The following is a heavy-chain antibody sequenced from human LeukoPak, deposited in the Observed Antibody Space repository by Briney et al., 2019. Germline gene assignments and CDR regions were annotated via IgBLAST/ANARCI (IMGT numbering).Heavy chain of an antibody. D-gene: IGHD3-22*01. CDR2: IKQDGSEK. CDR1: GFTFSSRDW. J-gene: IGHJ4*02. Sequence: PGGSLRLSCVASGFTFSSRDWMTWVRQAPGKGLEWVANIKQDGSEKNYVDSVKGRFTISRDNSKNTLYLQMNSLRAEDTAVYYCAKLTRNYYDSSGPPDYWGQGTLVTVSS. V-gene: IGHV3-7*01. CDR3: AKLTRNYYDSSGPPDY.